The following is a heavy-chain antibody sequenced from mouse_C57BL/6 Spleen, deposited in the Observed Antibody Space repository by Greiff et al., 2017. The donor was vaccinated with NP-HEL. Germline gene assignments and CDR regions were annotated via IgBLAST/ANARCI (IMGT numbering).Heavy chain of an antibody. CDR1: GYTFTSYW. J-gene: IGHJ2*01. D-gene: IGHD2-4*01. Sequence: QVQLQQPGAELVRPGTSVKLSCKASGYTFTSYWMHWVKQRPGQGLEWIGVIDPSDSYTNYNQKFKGKATLTVDTSSSTAYMQLSSLTSEDSAVYYCARSLYDYVYFDYWGQGTTLTVSS. CDR2: IDPSDSYT. V-gene: IGHV1-59*01. CDR3: ARSLYDYVYFDY.